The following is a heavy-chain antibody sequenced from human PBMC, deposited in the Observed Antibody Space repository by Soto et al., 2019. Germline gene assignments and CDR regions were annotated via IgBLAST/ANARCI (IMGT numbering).Heavy chain of an antibody. CDR3: APRGPYNSYWGVGWFDP. Sequence: QITLKESGPTLLEPTQTLTLTCSFSGFSLTSSGVGVGWLRQAPGKALECLGIIYWDGDRRYNPSLRQRLTIPKDTSKNQVVRNMTYMGPVDTATYHCAPRGPYNSYWGVGWFDPWGQGTLVTVS. CDR2: IYWDGDR. D-gene: IGHD1-20*01. V-gene: IGHV2-5*02. CDR1: GFSLTSSGVG. J-gene: IGHJ5*02.